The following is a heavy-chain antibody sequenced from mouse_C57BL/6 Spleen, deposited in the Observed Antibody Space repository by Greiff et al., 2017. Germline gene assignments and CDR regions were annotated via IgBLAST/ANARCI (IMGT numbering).Heavy chain of an antibody. D-gene: IGHD2-4*01. J-gene: IGHJ2*01. Sequence: EVKLQESGPGLVKPSQSLSLTCSVTGYSITSGYYWNWIRQFPGNKLEWMGYISYDGSNNYNPSLKNRISITRDTSKNQFFLKLNSVTTEDTATYYCARVGGYDYDVFDYWGQGTTLTVSS. V-gene: IGHV3-6*01. CDR2: ISYDGSN. CDR3: ARVGGYDYDVFDY. CDR1: GYSITSGYY.